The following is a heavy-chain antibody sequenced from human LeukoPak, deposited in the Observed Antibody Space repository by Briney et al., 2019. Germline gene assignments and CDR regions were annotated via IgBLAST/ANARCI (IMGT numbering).Heavy chain of an antibody. CDR1: GYTFTSYG. V-gene: IGHV1-18*01. Sequence: ASVKVSCKASGYTFTSYGISWVRQAPGQGLEWMGWISTYNGDTNYAQKLQGRVTMTTDTSTSTAYMELRSLRSDDTAVYYCATDPWDILTGSCYWGQGTLVTVSS. CDR3: ATDPWDILTGSCY. D-gene: IGHD3-9*01. CDR2: ISTYNGDT. J-gene: IGHJ4*02.